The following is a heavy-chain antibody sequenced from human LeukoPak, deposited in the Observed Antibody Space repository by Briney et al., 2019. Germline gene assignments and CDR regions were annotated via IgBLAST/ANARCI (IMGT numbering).Heavy chain of an antibody. CDR3: ASTVTSNKVQH. Sequence: GGSLRLSCAASGFTFSSYSMNWVRQAPGKGLEWVSYISSSSSSTIYYADSVKGRFTISRDNSKNTLYLQMNSLRAEDTAVYFCASTVTSNKVQHWGQGTLVTVSS. J-gene: IGHJ1*01. V-gene: IGHV3-48*01. CDR2: ISSSSSSTI. CDR1: GFTFSSYS. D-gene: IGHD4-17*01.